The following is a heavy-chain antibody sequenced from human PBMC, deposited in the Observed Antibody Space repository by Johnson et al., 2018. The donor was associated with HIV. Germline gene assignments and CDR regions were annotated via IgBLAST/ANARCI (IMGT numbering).Heavy chain of an antibody. CDR2: ISWNSGSI. D-gene: IGHD3-3*01. J-gene: IGHJ3*02. Sequence: VQLVESGGGLVQPGGSLRLSCAASGFTFSSYWMSWVRQAPGKGLEWVSGISWNSGSIDYADSVKGRFTISKDNAKNSLYLQINSLRAEATAGYYCAKQLYDLNYDFWSGYPIWGQGTMVTVSS. V-gene: IGHV3-48*04. CDR1: GFTFSSYW. CDR3: AKQLYDLNYDFWSGYPI.